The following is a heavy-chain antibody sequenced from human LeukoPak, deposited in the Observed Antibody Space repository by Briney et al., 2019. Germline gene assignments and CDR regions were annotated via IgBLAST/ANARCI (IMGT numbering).Heavy chain of an antibody. D-gene: IGHD4-17*01. V-gene: IGHV3-21*01. CDR1: GFTFSNAW. Sequence: GGSLRLSCAASGFTFSNAWMSWVRQAPGKGLEWVSSIDPSSTYIYYADSVKGRFTISRDNAQNSLYLQMNSLRAEDTAVYYCTRGSYGDYEYWGQGTLVTVSS. CDR3: TRGSYGDYEY. CDR2: IDPSSTYI. J-gene: IGHJ4*02.